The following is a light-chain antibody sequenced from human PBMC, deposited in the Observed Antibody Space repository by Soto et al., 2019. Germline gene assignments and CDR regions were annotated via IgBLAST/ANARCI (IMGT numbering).Light chain of an antibody. CDR3: QQSYSIPFT. V-gene: IGKV1-39*01. J-gene: IGKJ3*01. Sequence: DIQMTQSPSSLSASVGDRVTITCRASQSISSYLNWYQQKPGKAPKLLIYAASSLQSGVPSRFSGSGSGTDFTLTISNVQPEDFATYYCQQSYSIPFTFGPGTKVHIK. CDR2: AAS. CDR1: QSISSY.